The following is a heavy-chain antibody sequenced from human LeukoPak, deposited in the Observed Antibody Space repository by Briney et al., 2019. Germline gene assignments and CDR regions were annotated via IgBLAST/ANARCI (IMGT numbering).Heavy chain of an antibody. CDR3: VQYGRNLWFDP. V-gene: IGHV3-7*01. J-gene: IGHJ5*02. Sequence: GGSLRLSCAASGFTFSSCWMSWVRQAPGKGLECVANIKEDGSEKDYVDSVKGRFTISRDNAKNSLYLQMNSLRVEDTAMYYCVQYGRNLWFDPRGQGTLVTVPS. D-gene: IGHD2/OR15-2a*01. CDR1: GFTFSSCW. CDR2: IKEDGSEK.